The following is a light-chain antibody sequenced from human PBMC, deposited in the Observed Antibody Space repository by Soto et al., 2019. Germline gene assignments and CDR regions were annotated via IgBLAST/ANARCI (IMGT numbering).Light chain of an antibody. V-gene: IGLV2-14*01. J-gene: IGLJ1*01. Sequence: QSVLAQPSSVSGSPGQSITISCTGTSTDVGGYNYVSWYQHHPGKGPKLIIYGVNNRPSGVSDRFSGSKSGNKASLTISNLEAEDESDYYCGSYTSTDTPFVFGTGTKGTVL. CDR2: GVN. CDR3: GSYTSTDTPFV. CDR1: STDVGGYNY.